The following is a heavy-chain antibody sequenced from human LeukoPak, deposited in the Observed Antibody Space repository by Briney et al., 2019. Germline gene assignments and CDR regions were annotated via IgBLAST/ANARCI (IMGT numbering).Heavy chain of an antibody. J-gene: IGHJ4*02. CDR2: ISYDGSNK. CDR3: AKVRYGYLIDY. Sequence: GGSLRLSCAASGFTFSSYGMHWVRQAPGKGLEWVAVISYDGSNKYYADSVKGRFTTSRDNSKNTLYLQMNSLRAEDTAVYYCAKVRYGYLIDYWGQGTLVTVSS. D-gene: IGHD5-18*01. V-gene: IGHV3-30*18. CDR1: GFTFSSYG.